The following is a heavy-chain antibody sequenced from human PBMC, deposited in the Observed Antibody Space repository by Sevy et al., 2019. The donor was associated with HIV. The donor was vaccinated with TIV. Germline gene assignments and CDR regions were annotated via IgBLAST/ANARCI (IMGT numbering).Heavy chain of an antibody. CDR1: GFSFRYFA. CDR3: YNAYSGGYSISHLYALDA. Sequence: GGSLRLSCIGSGFSFRYFAIHWVRQSPGKGLEWVALISHDGINEYYADSVKGRFSISRDKANNTIYLEMNSIRNEDTDIDFYYNAYSGGYSISHLYALDAWGQGTMVTVSS. CDR2: ISHDGINE. D-gene: IGHD3-10*01. J-gene: IGHJ6*02. V-gene: IGHV3-30*03.